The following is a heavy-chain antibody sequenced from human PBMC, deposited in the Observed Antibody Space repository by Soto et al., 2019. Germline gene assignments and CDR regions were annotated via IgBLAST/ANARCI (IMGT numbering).Heavy chain of an antibody. CDR2: INPNSGGT. J-gene: IGHJ4*02. D-gene: IGHD6-13*01. V-gene: IGHV1-2*04. CDR1: GYTFTGYY. CDR3: ARDRRDIAAAGDAFFDY. Sequence: GASVKVSCKASGYTFTGYYMHWVRQAPGQGLEWMGWINPNSGGTNYAQRFQGWVTMTRDTSTSTVYMELSSLRSDDTAVYYCARDRRDIAAAGDAFFDYWGQGTLVTVS.